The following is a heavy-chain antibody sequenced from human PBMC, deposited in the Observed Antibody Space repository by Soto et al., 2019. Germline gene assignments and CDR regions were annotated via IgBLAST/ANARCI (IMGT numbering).Heavy chain of an antibody. V-gene: IGHV6-1*01. CDR3: ARDGPDYYDSSGYYYDYYYGMDV. CDR2: TYYRSKWYN. CDR1: GDSVSSNSAA. J-gene: IGHJ6*02. D-gene: IGHD3-22*01. Sequence: SQTLSLTCAISGDSVSSNSAAWNWIRQSPSRGLEWLGRTYYRSKWYNDYAVSVKSRITINPDTSKNQFSLQLNSVTPEDTAVYYCARDGPDYYDSSGYYYDYYYGMDVWGQGTTVTVSS.